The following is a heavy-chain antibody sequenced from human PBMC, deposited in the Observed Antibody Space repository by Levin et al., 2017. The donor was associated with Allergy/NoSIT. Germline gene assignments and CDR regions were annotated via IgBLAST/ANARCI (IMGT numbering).Heavy chain of an antibody. Sequence: KPSETLSLTCTVSGASMETHDWAWIRQPPGKGLDWIGHGYHTGTTNYNPSLHRRATISVDTSKNQFSLSLSSVTAADTAVYHCARFVKSITSYFDHWGPGIMVTVSS. J-gene: IGHJ4*02. CDR3: ARFVKSITSYFDH. CDR1: GASMETHD. CDR2: GYHTGTT. D-gene: IGHD6-6*01. V-gene: IGHV4-59*11.